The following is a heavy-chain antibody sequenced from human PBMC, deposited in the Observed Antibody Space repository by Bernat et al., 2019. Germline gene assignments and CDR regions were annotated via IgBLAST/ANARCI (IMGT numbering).Heavy chain of an antibody. CDR2: TYVSGST. D-gene: IGHD1-14*01. CDR1: GDSVSRGSYY. Sequence: QVQLQESGPGLVKPSQTLSLTCTVSGDSVSRGSYYWSWIRQPAGKGLEWIGLTYVSGSTSYNPSLKSRVTISVDTSKNQFSLNLTSVTAADTAVYYCARGRTPSDYWGQGNLVTVSS. CDR3: ARGRTPSDY. J-gene: IGHJ4*02. V-gene: IGHV4-61*02.